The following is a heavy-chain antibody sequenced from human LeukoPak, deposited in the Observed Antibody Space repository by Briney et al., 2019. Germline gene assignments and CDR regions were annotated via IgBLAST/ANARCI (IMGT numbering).Heavy chain of an antibody. CDR2: IKQDGSEK. Sequence: GGSLRLSCAASGFIFSSFWVSWVRQAPGKGLEWVANIKQDGSEKFYVGSVKGRFTISRDNAKNTLYLQMNSLRAEDRAVYYCASLYSSSWYGGYYFDYWGQGTLVTVSS. V-gene: IGHV3-7*01. CDR1: GFIFSSFW. D-gene: IGHD6-13*01. CDR3: ASLYSSSWYGGYYFDY. J-gene: IGHJ4*02.